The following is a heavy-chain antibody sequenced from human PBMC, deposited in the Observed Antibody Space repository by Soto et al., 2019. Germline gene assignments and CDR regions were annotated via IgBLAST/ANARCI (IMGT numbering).Heavy chain of an antibody. V-gene: IGHV1-69*13. CDR1: GCTFSSYA. D-gene: IGHD3-22*01. J-gene: IGHJ6*02. CDR3: ARVCYYDSSGYPHPMDV. Sequence: SVKVSCKASGCTFSSYAISWVRQAPGQGLEWMGGIIPIFGTANYAQKFQGRVTITADESTSTAYMELSSLRSEDTAVYYCARVCYYDSSGYPHPMDVWGQGTTVTVSS. CDR2: IIPIFGTA.